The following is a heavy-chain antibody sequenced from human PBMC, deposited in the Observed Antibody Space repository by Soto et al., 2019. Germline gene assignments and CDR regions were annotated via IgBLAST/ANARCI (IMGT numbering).Heavy chain of an antibody. CDR3: ARLPHDYGDPPDYYGMDV. CDR2: IYYSGST. Sequence: QLQLQESGPGLVKPSETLSLTCTVSGGSISSSSYYWGWIRQPPGKGLEWIGSIYYSGSTYYNPSLKSRVTISVDTSKNQFSLKLSSVTAADTAVYYCARLPHDYGDPPDYYGMDVWGQGTTVTVSS. V-gene: IGHV4-39*01. J-gene: IGHJ6*02. CDR1: GGSISSSSYY. D-gene: IGHD4-17*01.